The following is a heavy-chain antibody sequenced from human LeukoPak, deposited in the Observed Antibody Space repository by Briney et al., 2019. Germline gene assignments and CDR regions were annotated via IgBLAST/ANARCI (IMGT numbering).Heavy chain of an antibody. Sequence: GASVKVPCKASGGTFSSYAISWVRQAPGQGLEWMGRIIPILGIANYAQKFQGRVTITADKSTSTAYMELSSLRSEDTAVYYCARDRPTYITMVRGAYFGYWGQGTLVTVSS. CDR1: GGTFSSYA. CDR3: ARDRPTYITMVRGAYFGY. D-gene: IGHD3-10*01. J-gene: IGHJ4*02. CDR2: IIPILGIA. V-gene: IGHV1-69*04.